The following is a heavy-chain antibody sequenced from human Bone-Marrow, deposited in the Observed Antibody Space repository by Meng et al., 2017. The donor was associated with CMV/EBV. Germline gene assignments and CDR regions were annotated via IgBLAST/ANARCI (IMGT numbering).Heavy chain of an antibody. CDR2: IYYSGST. D-gene: IGHD3-22*01. CDR3: ARGVNTMIVVGNDAFDI. J-gene: IGHJ3*02. V-gene: IGHV4-31*03. Sequence: SETLSLTCTVSGGAISSGGHYWSWIRQHPGKGLEWIGYIYYSGSTYYNPSLKSRVTISVDTSKNQFSLKLSTVTAADTAVYYCARGVNTMIVVGNDAFDIWGQGTMVTVSS. CDR1: GGAISSGGHY.